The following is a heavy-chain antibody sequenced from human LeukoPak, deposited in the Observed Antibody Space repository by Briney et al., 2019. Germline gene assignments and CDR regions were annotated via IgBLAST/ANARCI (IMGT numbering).Heavy chain of an antibody. Sequence: ASVKVSCKASGYTFTNYYMHWVRQAPAQGLEGMGIINPSGGSTSYAQKFQGRVTMTRDTSTSTVYMELSSLRSEDTAVYYCARDPTYGDYGGFFDYWGQGTLVTVSS. CDR2: INPSGGST. D-gene: IGHD4-17*01. J-gene: IGHJ4*02. V-gene: IGHV1-46*01. CDR3: ARDPTYGDYGGFFDY. CDR1: GYTFTNYY.